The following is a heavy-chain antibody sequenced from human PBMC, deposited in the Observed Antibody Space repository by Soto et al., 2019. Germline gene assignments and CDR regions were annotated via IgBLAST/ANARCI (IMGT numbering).Heavy chain of an antibody. CDR1: GFTFSSYG. V-gene: IGHV3-30*18. Sequence: QVQLVESGGGVVQPGRSLRLSCAASGFTFSSYGMHWVRQAPGKGLEWVAVISYDGSNKYYADSVKGRFTISRDNSKNTLYLQMNSLRAEDTAVYYCAKGARYCSGGSCSTFYDWGQGTLVTVSS. D-gene: IGHD2-15*01. CDR3: AKGARYCSGGSCSTFYD. J-gene: IGHJ4*02. CDR2: ISYDGSNK.